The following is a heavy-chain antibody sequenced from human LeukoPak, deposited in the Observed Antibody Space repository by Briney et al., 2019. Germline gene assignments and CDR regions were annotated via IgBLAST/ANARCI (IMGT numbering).Heavy chain of an antibody. CDR1: GGSMSSAGYS. CDR2: IYHSGST. V-gene: IGHV4-30-2*01. J-gene: IGHJ4*02. Sequence: SHTLSLTCAISGGSMSSAGYSWSWLRQPPGKGLEWIGYIYHSGSTYYNPSLKSRVTISVDRSKNQFSLKLSSVTAADTAVYYCARAFPDGSGSYYFDYWGQGTLVTVSS. CDR3: ARAFPDGSGSYYFDY. D-gene: IGHD3-10*01.